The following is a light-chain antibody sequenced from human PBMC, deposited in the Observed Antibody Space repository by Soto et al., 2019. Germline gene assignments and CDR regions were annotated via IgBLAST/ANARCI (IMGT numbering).Light chain of an antibody. Sequence: DIKMTHSPSTLSASVGDRVTINCRASQSISSWLAWYQQKLGRAPRLLIYAASTLQSGVPSRFSGSGSGTGFTLTISSLQPEDFATYYCQQTDSFPRTFGQGSMVDVK. V-gene: IGKV1-12*01. J-gene: IGKJ1*01. CDR2: AAS. CDR1: QSISSW. CDR3: QQTDSFPRT.